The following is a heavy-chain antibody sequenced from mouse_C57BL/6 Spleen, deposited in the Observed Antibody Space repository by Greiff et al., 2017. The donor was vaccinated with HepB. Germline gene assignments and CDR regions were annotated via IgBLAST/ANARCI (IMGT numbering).Heavy chain of an antibody. CDR2: IDPETGGT. CDR1: GYTFTDYE. CDR3: TRLRWLLRLYAMDY. V-gene: IGHV1-15*01. J-gene: IGHJ4*01. D-gene: IGHD2-3*01. Sequence: VQLQQSGAELVRPGASVTLSCKASGYTFTDYEMHWVKQTPVHGLEWIGAIDPETGGTAYNQKFKGKAILTADKSSSTAYMELRSLTSEDSAVYYRTRLRWLLRLYAMDYWGQGTSVTVSS.